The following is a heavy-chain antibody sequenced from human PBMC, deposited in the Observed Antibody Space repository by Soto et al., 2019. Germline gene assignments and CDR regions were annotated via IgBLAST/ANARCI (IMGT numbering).Heavy chain of an antibody. J-gene: IGHJ4*02. CDR1: GFTFSSYA. CDR2: ISYDGSNK. V-gene: IGHV3-30-3*01. D-gene: IGHD3-10*01. CDR3: ARPDYGSGSYPDY. Sequence: QVQLVESGGGVVQPGRSLRLSCAASGFTFSSYAMQWVRQAPGKGLEWVAVISYDGSNKYYADSVKGRFTISRDNSKNTLYLQMNSLRAEDTAVYYCARPDYGSGSYPDYLGQGTLVTVSS.